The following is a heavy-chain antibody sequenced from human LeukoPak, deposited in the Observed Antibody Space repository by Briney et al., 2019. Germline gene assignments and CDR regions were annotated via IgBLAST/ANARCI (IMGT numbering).Heavy chain of an antibody. CDR3: ARTFNGSGSYSEYYFDY. Sequence: GGSLRLSCAASGFTVSSNYMSWVRQAPGKGLEWVSAISGSGGSTYYADSVKGRFTISRDNSKNTLYLQMNSLRAEDTAVYYCARTFNGSGSYSEYYFDYWGQGTLVTVSS. CDR2: ISGSGGST. CDR1: GFTVSSNY. V-gene: IGHV3-23*01. D-gene: IGHD3-10*01. J-gene: IGHJ4*02.